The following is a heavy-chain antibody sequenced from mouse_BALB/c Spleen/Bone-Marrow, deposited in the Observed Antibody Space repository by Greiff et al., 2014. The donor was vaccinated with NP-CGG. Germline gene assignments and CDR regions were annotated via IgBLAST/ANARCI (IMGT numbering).Heavy chain of an antibody. CDR2: ISPRSGST. V-gene: IGHV1S22*01. Sequence: KQSGSELVRPGASVKLSCKASGYIFANYWMHWVKQRHGQGLEWIGNISPRSGSTNYDEKFKSKATLTVDTSSATAYMYLNSLTSEDFAVYYCTRIFDYWGQGTILTVSS. CDR3: TRIFDY. CDR1: GYIFANYW. J-gene: IGHJ2*01.